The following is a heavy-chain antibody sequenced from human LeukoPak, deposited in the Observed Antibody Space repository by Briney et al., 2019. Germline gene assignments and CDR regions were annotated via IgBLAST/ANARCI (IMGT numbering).Heavy chain of an antibody. D-gene: IGHD3-22*01. Sequence: GGSLRLSCAASGFTFSSYAMHWVRQAPGKGLEYVSAISSNGGSAYYANSVKGRFTISRDNSKNTLYLQMGSLRAEDMAVCYCARDYYDSSGYYYVAPFDPWGQGTLVTVSS. V-gene: IGHV3-64*01. CDR3: ARDYYDSSGYYYVAPFDP. CDR2: ISSNGGSA. CDR1: GFTFSSYA. J-gene: IGHJ5*02.